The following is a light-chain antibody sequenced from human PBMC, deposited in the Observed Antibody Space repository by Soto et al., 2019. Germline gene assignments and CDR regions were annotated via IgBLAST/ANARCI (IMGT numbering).Light chain of an antibody. V-gene: IGKV3-15*01. CDR3: QQYFEWPPMT. J-gene: IGKJ1*01. CDR1: VTVATN. Sequence: EVVMTQSPATLSVSPGERATLSCRASVTVATNLAWYQQKPGQAPRLLISGASTRAAGISDRFRGSGSGTEFTLTISSLRSEDSAIYYCQQYFEWPPMTCGQGTKVEI. CDR2: GAS.